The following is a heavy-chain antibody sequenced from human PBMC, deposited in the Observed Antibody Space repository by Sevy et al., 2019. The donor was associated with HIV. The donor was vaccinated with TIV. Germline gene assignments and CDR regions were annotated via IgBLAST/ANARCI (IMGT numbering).Heavy chain of an antibody. CDR2: IKGDGSEI. Sequence: GGSLRLSCAASGFTFSNYRMSWVRQAPGKGLEWVANIKGDGSEIYYVDSVKGRFTISRDNAKNSLFLEMNSLRAEDTAVYYCARDPGGRDWFDPWGQGTLVTVSS. CDR1: GFTFSNYR. CDR3: ARDPGGRDWFDP. V-gene: IGHV3-7*03. D-gene: IGHD2-15*01. J-gene: IGHJ5*02.